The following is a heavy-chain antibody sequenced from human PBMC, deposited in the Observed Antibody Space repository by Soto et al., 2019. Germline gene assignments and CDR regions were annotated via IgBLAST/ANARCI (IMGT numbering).Heavy chain of an antibody. D-gene: IGHD6-25*01. V-gene: IGHV3-7*01. CDR2: INQDGREK. Sequence: EVQLVESGGGLVQPGESLRLSCAASGFIFSSYWMNWVRQAPGKGLEWVASINQDGREKYYVDSVKGRFTISRDNAKNSLYLQVNSLRAEDTAVYYCARDGEAAGLYLDYWGQGTLVTVSS. CDR1: GFIFSSYW. J-gene: IGHJ4*02. CDR3: ARDGEAAGLYLDY.